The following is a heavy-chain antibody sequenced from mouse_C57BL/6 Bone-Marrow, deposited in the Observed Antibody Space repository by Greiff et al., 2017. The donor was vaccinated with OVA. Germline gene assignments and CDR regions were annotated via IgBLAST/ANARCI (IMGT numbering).Heavy chain of an antibody. D-gene: IGHD2-3*01. V-gene: IGHV12-3*01. CDR2: INHSGET. CDR3: AGGYYDGYPWFAY. Sequence: QVQLKESGPGLVKPSQSLFLTCSITGFPITSGYYWIWIRQSPGKPLEWMGYINHSGETFYNTSLQSPISITRETSTNQFFLQLNSVTTEDTAMYYCAGGYYDGYPWFAYWGQGTLVTVSA. J-gene: IGHJ3*01. CDR1: GFPITSGYY.